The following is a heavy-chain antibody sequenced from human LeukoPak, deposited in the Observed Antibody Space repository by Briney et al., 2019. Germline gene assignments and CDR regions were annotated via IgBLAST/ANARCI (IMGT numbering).Heavy chain of an antibody. CDR1: GFTFSSYS. D-gene: IGHD1-26*01. Sequence: GGSLRLSCAASGFTFSSYSMNWVRQAPGKGLEWVSSISSSSSYIYYADSVKGRFTISRDNAKNSLYLQVNSLRVEDTAVYYCASDYSGSIDYWGQGTLVTVSS. CDR3: ASDYSGSIDY. CDR2: ISSSSSYI. V-gene: IGHV3-21*04. J-gene: IGHJ4*02.